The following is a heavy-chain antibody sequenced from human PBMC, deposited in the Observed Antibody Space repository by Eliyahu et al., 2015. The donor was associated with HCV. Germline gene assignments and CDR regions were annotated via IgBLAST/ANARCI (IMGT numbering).Heavy chain of an antibody. CDR1: GFXFKTFT. CDR2: ISTSGGTT. V-gene: IGHV3-23*01. D-gene: IGHD1-26*01. J-gene: IGHJ4*02. Sequence: EVQLLESGGGLVQPGGSLRLSCVASGFXFKTFTMVWVRQAPGKGLEWVSSISTSGGTTYYGDSVKGRFTTSRDNSKNTLYLQMNSLRSEDTALYFCAKGGGSYNLDYWGQGSLVIVSS. CDR3: AKGGGSYNLDY.